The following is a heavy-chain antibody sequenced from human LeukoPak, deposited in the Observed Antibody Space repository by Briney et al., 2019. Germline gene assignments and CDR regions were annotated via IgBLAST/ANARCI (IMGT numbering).Heavy chain of an antibody. CDR3: ARVIGHGMDV. CDR1: GLTFSIYE. CDR2: IGSSGSTM. D-gene: IGHD3-16*02. Sequence: SGGSLRLSCAASGLTFSIYEMNWVRQAPGKGLEWVSYIGSSGSTMYYTDSVKGRFTISRDNAKNSLYLQMNSLKAEDTAVYYCARVIGHGMDVWGQGTTVTVSS. V-gene: IGHV3-48*03. J-gene: IGHJ6*02.